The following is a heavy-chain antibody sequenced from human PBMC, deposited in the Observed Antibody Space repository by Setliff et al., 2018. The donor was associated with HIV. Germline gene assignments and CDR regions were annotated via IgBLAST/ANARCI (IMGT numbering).Heavy chain of an antibody. J-gene: IGHJ5*02. V-gene: IGHV4-38-2*01. CDR1: GYSISSGYY. Sequence: SETLSLTCDVSGYSISSGYYWGWIRQPPGKGLEWIANIYHNGNTHYNPSVKSRVTISLDKSKNHFSLELRSVTAADTAVYYCARVITMVWTTFDPWGQGTLVTVSS. D-gene: IGHD3-10*01. CDR3: ARVITMVWTTFDP. CDR2: IYHNGNT.